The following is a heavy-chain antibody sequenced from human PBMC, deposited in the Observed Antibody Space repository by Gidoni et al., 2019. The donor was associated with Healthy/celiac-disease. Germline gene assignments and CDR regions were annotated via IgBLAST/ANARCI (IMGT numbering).Heavy chain of an antibody. CDR3: ARVVGATVAGDY. CDR1: VSSISSYY. V-gene: IGHV4-59*01. D-gene: IGHD1-26*01. CDR2: IDYSGST. J-gene: IGHJ4*02. Sequence: QVQLQESGPGLVKPSETLSLTCPVSVSSISSYYWSWIRQPPGKGLEWIGYIDYSGSTKYNPSLKSRVTISVDTSKNQFSLKLSSVTAADTAVYYCARVVGATVAGDYWGKGTLVTVSS.